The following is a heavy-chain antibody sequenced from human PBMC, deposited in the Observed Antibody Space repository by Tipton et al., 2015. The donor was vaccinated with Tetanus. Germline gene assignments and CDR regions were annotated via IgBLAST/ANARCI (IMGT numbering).Heavy chain of an antibody. J-gene: IGHJ5*02. CDR2: ISSRVST. CDR3: ARGGDNLTFQRPTGRWFDP. D-gene: IGHD1-1*01. Sequence: TLSLTCTVSGGSVSSGAYCWSWIRQHPGKGLESIGCISSRVSTYYNPSLTSRVSISVDTSKNQFSLKLTSVTAADTAIYYGARGGDNLTFQRPTGRWFDPWGHGTLVTVSS. V-gene: IGHV4-31*03. CDR1: GGSVSSGAYC.